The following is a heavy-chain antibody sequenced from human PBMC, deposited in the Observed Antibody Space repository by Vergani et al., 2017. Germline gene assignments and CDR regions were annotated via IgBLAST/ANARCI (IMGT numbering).Heavy chain of an antibody. CDR1: GFTFSSYS. V-gene: IGHV3-48*02. J-gene: IGHJ3*02. CDR3: ARDITMVRGVDYDAFDI. D-gene: IGHD3-10*01. CDR2: IRSSSCSI. Sequence: EVQLVESGGGLVQPGGSLRLSCAASGFTFSSYSMNWVRQAPGKGLEWVSYIRSSSCSIYYADCVNGRFTVSRDKAKNSRYLQMNSLRDEDTAVDYCARDITMVRGVDYDAFDIWGQGTMVTVSS.